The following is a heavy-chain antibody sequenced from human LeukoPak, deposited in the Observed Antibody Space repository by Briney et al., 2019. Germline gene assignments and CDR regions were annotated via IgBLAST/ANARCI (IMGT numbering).Heavy chain of an antibody. J-gene: IGHJ2*01. Sequence: KSSETLSLTCTVSGGSISSSGYYWSWIRQHPGKGLEWIGYIFYSGSTYCNPSLKSRVTISVDTSKNQFSLNLSSVTAADTAVYYCARQRAYYWYFDLWGRGTLVTVSS. CDR3: ARQRAYYWYFDL. CDR1: GGSISSSGYY. D-gene: IGHD3-16*01. V-gene: IGHV4-31*03. CDR2: IFYSGST.